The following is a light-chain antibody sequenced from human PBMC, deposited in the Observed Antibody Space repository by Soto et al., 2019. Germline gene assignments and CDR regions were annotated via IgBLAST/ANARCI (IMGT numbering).Light chain of an antibody. Sequence: EIVLTQSPGTLSLSPGERATLSCRASQSVSANYIAWYQQKPGQSPRLLIYGSSDRATGIPDRFSGSGSETDFTLTISRVEPEDFAVYYCPQYGSSPPYTFGQGTKLEIK. CDR3: PQYGSSPPYT. J-gene: IGKJ2*01. V-gene: IGKV3-20*01. CDR2: GSS. CDR1: QSVSANY.